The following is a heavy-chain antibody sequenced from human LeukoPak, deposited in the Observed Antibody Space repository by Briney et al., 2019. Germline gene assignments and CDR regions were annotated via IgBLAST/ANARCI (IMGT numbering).Heavy chain of an antibody. CDR2: ISWNSGSI. D-gene: IGHD3-22*01. CDR3: TENYYDSSGYDH. J-gene: IGHJ4*02. Sequence: GGSLRLSCAASGFTFDDYAMHWVRQAPGKGLEWVSGISWNSGSIGYADSVKGRFTISRDNAKNSLYLQMNSLRAEDTAVYYCTENYYDSSGYDHWGQGTLVTVSS. CDR1: GFTFDDYA. V-gene: IGHV3-9*01.